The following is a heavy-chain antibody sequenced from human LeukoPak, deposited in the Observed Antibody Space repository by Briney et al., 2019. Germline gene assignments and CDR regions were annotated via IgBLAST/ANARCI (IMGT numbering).Heavy chain of an antibody. J-gene: IGHJ4*02. Sequence: SVKVSCKASGGTFSSYAISWVRQAPGQGLEWMEGIIPIFGTANYAQKFQGRVTITADESTSTAYMELSSLRSEDTAVYYCASPLEWLAYWGQGTLVTVSS. CDR2: IIPIFGTA. V-gene: IGHV1-69*13. CDR1: GGTFSSYA. CDR3: ASPLEWLAY. D-gene: IGHD3-3*01.